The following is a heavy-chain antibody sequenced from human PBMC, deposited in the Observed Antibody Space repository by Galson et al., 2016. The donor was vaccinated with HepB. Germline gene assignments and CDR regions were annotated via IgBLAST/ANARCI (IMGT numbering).Heavy chain of an antibody. CDR3: ARGSRGDILTGYLYYFEY. D-gene: IGHD3-9*01. J-gene: IGHJ4*02. Sequence: SLRLSCAASGFTFSSFSMNWVRQAPGKGLEWVSSIVSTSRYIYYADSLKGRFTISRDNTKNSLYLQMNSLRAEDTAVYYCARGSRGDILTGYLYYFEYWGQGTLVTVSS. CDR2: IVSTSRYI. CDR1: GFTFSSFS. V-gene: IGHV3-21*06.